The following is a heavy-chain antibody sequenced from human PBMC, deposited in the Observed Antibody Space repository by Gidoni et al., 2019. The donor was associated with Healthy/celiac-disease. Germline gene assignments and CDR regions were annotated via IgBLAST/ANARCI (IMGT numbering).Heavy chain of an antibody. CDR3: ARALKGWGYFDY. J-gene: IGHJ4*02. CDR2: ISSSSSSI. D-gene: IGHD6-19*01. Sequence: EVQLVESGGGLVKPGGSRRLACAAAGVTFSSYSMNWVRQAPGKGLEWVSSISSSSSSIYYADSVQGRFTISRDNAKPSLYLQLNSLRAEDTAVYYCARALKGWGYFDYWGQGTLVTVSS. V-gene: IGHV3-21*01. CDR1: GVTFSSYS.